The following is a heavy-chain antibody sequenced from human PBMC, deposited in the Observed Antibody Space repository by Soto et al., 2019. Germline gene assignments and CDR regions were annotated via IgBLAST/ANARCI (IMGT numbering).Heavy chain of an antibody. V-gene: IGHV1-69*13. CDR1: GYTFSSYA. CDR3: ARVNCSCCYCWFGP. Sequence: GASVKVSCKASGYTFSSYAIHWVRQAPGQGLEWMGGIIPIFGSAKYAQKFQGRVTITADASTSTAYMELSSLRSEDTAVYYCARVNCSCCYCWFGPWGQGTLVTVS. J-gene: IGHJ5*01. D-gene: IGHD6-19*01. CDR2: IIPIFGSA.